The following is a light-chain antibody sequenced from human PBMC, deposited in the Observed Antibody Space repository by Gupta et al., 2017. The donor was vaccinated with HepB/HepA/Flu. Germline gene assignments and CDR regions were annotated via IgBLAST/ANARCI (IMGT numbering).Light chain of an antibody. J-gene: IGKJ2*04. Sequence: ELVLTQSPASLSLSPGERATLSCRASESVNVNLNWYQQQPGQPPRLLIYDASNRATGVPARFSGSGAGTDFTLTISSLAPEDSAIYYCQQRSHWCSFGQGTKLEIK. V-gene: IGKV3-11*01. CDR2: DAS. CDR3: QQRSHWCS. CDR1: ESVNVN.